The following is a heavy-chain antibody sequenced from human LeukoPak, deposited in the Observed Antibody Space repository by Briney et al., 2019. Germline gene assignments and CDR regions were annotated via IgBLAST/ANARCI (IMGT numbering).Heavy chain of an antibody. Sequence: GASVKVSCEASGGTFSSYAISWVRQAPGQGLEWIGGIIPIFGTANYAQKFQGRVTITADESTSTAYMELSSLRSEDTAVYYCAREADIVVVPAAIRRNAFDIWGQGTMVTVSS. D-gene: IGHD2-2*02. J-gene: IGHJ3*02. V-gene: IGHV1-69*13. CDR3: AREADIVVVPAAIRRNAFDI. CDR2: IIPIFGTA. CDR1: GGTFSSYA.